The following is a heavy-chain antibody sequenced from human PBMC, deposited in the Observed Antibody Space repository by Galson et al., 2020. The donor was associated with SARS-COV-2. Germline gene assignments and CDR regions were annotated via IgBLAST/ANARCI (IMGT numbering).Heavy chain of an antibody. Sequence: ASVKVTCKASGYMFTRYYMHWVTQAPGQAPEWMGMINPSDGSSRYVQKFQGRVTMTRDTSTTTVYMAMRRLRYEDTAVYYCVAAADVWGQGTTVTVSS. CDR1: GYMFTRYY. J-gene: IGHJ6*02. CDR2: INPSDGSS. CDR3: VAAADV. V-gene: IGHV1-46*01.